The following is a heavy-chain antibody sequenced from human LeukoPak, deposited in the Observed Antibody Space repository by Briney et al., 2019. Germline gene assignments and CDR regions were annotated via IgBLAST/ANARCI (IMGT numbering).Heavy chain of an antibody. D-gene: IGHD2-2*01. V-gene: IGHV3-30*01. CDR3: ARDGGYCSSTSCYYFDY. CDR2: ISYDGSNK. J-gene: IGHJ4*02. Sequence: PGGSLRLSCAASGFTSSSYAMHWVRQAPGKGLEWVAVISYDGSNKYYADSVKGRFTISRDNSKNTLYLQMNSLRAEDTAVYYCARDGGYCSSTSCYYFDYWGQGTLVTVSS. CDR1: GFTSSSYA.